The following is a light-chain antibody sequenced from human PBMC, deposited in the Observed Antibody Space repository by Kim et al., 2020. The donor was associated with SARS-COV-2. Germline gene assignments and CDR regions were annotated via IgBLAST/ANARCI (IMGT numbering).Light chain of an antibody. Sequence: QSVPISGTGTSSDIGAYNYVSWYQQHPGKAPKLMIYEVTERPSGVPDRFSGSKSGNTASLTVSGLQAEDEAHYYCSSYAGSNNLGVFGGGTKLTVL. CDR2: EVT. J-gene: IGLJ3*02. CDR3: SSYAGSNNLGV. V-gene: IGLV2-8*01. CDR1: SSDIGAYNY.